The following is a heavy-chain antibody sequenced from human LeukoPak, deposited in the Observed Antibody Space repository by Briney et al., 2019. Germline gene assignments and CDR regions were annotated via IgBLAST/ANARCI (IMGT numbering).Heavy chain of an antibody. CDR3: ARRGYSGYDFDY. D-gene: IGHD5-12*01. J-gene: IGHJ4*02. V-gene: IGHV1-46*01. CDR1: GYTFTSYG. Sequence: ASVKVSCKASGYTFTSYGISWVRQAPGQGLEWMGIINPSGGSTSYAQKFQGRVTMTRDTSTSTVYMELSSLRSEDTAVYYCARRGYSGYDFDYWGQGTLVTVSS. CDR2: INPSGGST.